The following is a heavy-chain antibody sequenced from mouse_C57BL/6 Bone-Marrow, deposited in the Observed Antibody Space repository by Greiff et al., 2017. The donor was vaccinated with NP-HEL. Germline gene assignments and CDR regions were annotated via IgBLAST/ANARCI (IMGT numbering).Heavy chain of an antibody. V-gene: IGHV1-26*01. CDR2: INPNNGGT. J-gene: IGHJ4*01. CDR1: GYTFTDYY. Sequence: EVQLQQSGPELVKPGASVKISCKASGYTFTDYYMNWVKQSHGKSLEWIGDINPNNGGTSYNQKFKGKATLTVDKSSSTAYMELRSLTSEDSAVYYCARRGEGYAMDYWGQGTSVTVSS. CDR3: ARRGEGYAMDY.